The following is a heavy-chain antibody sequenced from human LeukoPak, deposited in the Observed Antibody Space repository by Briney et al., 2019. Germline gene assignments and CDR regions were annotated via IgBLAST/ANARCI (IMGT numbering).Heavy chain of an antibody. D-gene: IGHD2-21*02. J-gene: IGHJ5*02. CDR1: GGSFSGYY. CDR3: ARSRTANLNWFDP. CDR2: INHSGST. Sequence: SETLSLTCAVYGGSFSGYYWNWIRQPPGKGLEWIGEINHSGSTNYNSSLKSRVTISVDTSKNQFSLKLSSVTAADTAVYYCARSRTANLNWFDPWGQGTLVTVSS. V-gene: IGHV4-34*01.